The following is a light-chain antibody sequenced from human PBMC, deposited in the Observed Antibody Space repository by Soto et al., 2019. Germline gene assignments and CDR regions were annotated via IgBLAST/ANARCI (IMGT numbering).Light chain of an antibody. V-gene: IGKV3-20*01. CDR3: QQYDNSPGYT. J-gene: IGKJ2*01. Sequence: EIVLTQSPGALSFSPLERSTLSGRASQSVSSRDLAWYQQRPGQAPRLLIYATSSRAAGIPDRFSGSGSGTDFTLTISRLEPEDFAVYYCQQYDNSPGYTFGQGTKVDIK. CDR1: QSVSSRD. CDR2: ATS.